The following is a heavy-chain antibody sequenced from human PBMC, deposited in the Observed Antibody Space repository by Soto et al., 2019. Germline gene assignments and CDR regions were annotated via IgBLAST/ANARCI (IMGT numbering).Heavy chain of an antibody. CDR2: IRSKAYGETT. Sequence: GGSLRLSCTASGLPFGDYAMSWFRQAPGKGLEWVGVIRSKAYGETTEYAASVRGRFSISRDDSKSTAYLQLNSLNTEDTAVYYCSRVRYDILTGYFLFDYWGQGTLVTVSS. D-gene: IGHD3-9*01. CDR1: GLPFGDYA. J-gene: IGHJ4*02. CDR3: SRVRYDILTGYFLFDY. V-gene: IGHV3-49*03.